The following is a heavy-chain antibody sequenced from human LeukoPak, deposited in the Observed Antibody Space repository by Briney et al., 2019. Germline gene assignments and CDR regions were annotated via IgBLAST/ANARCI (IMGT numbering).Heavy chain of an antibody. CDR2: IIPILGTA. CDR3: ARALSNYDFWSGSDAFDI. D-gene: IGHD3-3*01. Sequence: SLKVSCKASGGTLSSYAISWVRQAPGQGLEWMGGIIPILGTANYAQKFQGRVTITTDESTSTAYMELSSLRSEDTAVYYCARALSNYDFWSGSDAFDIWGQGTMVTVSS. J-gene: IGHJ3*02. CDR1: GGTLSSYA. V-gene: IGHV1-69*05.